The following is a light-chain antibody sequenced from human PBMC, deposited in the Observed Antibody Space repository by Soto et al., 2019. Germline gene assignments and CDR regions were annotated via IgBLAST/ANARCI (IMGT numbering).Light chain of an antibody. V-gene: IGKV3-20*01. CDR1: QSVSSSY. Sequence: EIVLTQSPGTLSLSPGERDALSCRASQSVSSSYLAWYQQKIGQAPRLLIYGASSRATGIPDRFSGSGSGTDFTLTISRLEPEDFAVYFCQQFGSSPITFGQGTRLEIK. J-gene: IGKJ5*01. CDR3: QQFGSSPIT. CDR2: GAS.